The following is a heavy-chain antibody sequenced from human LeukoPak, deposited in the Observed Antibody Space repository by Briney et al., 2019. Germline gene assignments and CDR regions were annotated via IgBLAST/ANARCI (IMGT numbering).Heavy chain of an antibody. J-gene: IGHJ4*02. Sequence: PGGSLRLSCVASGFTFSSYPMTWVRQPPGKGLEWVATISGSGGSTYYADSVKGRFSISRDNSKNTLYLQMDSLRGEDTAVYYCAKDFRIGYSAHFDYWGQGALVTVSS. CDR3: AKDFRIGYSAHFDY. CDR1: GFTFSSYP. V-gene: IGHV3-23*01. CDR2: ISGSGGST. D-gene: IGHD2-21*01.